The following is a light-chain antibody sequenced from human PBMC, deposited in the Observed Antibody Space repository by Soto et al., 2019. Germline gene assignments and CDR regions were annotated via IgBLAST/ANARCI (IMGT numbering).Light chain of an antibody. V-gene: IGKV3-20*01. CDR2: GAS. J-gene: IGKJ1*01. CDR3: QQYGDSPLT. CDR1: QTVSSSY. Sequence: DIVLTQSPGTLSLSPGERATLSRRASQTVSSSYLAWYQQKPGQAPRLLIYGASTRAAGIPDRFSGSGSGTDFTLTISRLEPEDFAVYYCQQYGDSPLTFGQGTNVEI.